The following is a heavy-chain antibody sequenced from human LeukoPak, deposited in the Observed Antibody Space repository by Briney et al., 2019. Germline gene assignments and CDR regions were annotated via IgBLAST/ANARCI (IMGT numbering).Heavy chain of an antibody. V-gene: IGHV3-23*01. J-gene: IGHJ4*02. CDR3: AKDSSSWYFDY. CDR1: GFTFSSYA. CDR2: NSGSGGST. D-gene: IGHD6-13*01. Sequence: GGSLRLSCAASGFTFSSYAMSWVRQAPGKGLEWVSANSGSGGSTYYADSVKGRFTISRDNSRNTLYLQMNSLRAEDAAVYYCAKDSSSWYFDYWGQGTLVTVSS.